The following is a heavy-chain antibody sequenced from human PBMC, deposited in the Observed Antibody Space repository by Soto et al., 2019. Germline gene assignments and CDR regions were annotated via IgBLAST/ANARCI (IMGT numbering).Heavy chain of an antibody. D-gene: IGHD3-9*01. J-gene: IGHJ4*02. V-gene: IGHV4-39*01. CDR2: ISYSGST. CDR1: GGSISSDSYY. CDR3: VSLNYYDMRDFDY. Sequence: SETLSLTCTVSGGSISSDSYYWGWIRQSPEKGLEWIASISYSGSTYYNPTLKSRLIISVDTSKSQFSLRLSSVTAADTAVYYCVSLNYYDMRDFDYWGQGTLVTVS.